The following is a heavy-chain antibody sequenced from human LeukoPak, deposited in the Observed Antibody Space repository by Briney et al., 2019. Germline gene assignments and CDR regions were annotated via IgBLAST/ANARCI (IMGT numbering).Heavy chain of an antibody. CDR1: GFTVSSNY. Sequence: GGSLRLSCAASGFTVSSNYMSWVRQAPGKGLEWVSVIYSGGSTYYADSVKGRFTISRDNAKNSLYLQMNSLRDGDTAVYYCAREVTSGYWGQGTLVTVSS. J-gene: IGHJ4*02. CDR2: IYSGGST. D-gene: IGHD6-6*01. V-gene: IGHV3-53*01. CDR3: AREVTSGY.